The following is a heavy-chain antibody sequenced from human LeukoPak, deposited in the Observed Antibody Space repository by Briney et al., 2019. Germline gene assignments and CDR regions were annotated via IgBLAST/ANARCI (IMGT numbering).Heavy chain of an antibody. CDR3: ARGFPYYDILTGPPFRWFDP. CDR2: INPNSGGT. CDR1: GYTFTGYY. V-gene: IGHV1-2*02. D-gene: IGHD3-9*01. Sequence: ASVKVSCKASGYTFTGYYMHWVRQAPGQGLEWMGWINPNSGGTNYAQKFQGRVTMTRDTSISTAYMELSRLRSDDTAVYYCARGFPYYDILTGPPFRWFDPWGQGTLVTVSS. J-gene: IGHJ5*02.